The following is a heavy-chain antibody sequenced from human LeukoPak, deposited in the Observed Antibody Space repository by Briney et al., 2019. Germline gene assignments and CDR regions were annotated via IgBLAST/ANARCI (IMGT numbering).Heavy chain of an antibody. CDR3: ARGRLAGRYWDV. Sequence: GGSLRLSCAASGFTFSSYGMHWVRQAPGKGLEWVAVISYDGSNKYYADSVKGRFTISRDNSKNTLYLQMNRLRAEDTAVYYCARGRLAGRYWDVWGQGTTVTVSS. V-gene: IGHV3-30*19. J-gene: IGHJ6*02. CDR1: GFTFSSYG. CDR2: ISYDGSNK. D-gene: IGHD6-19*01.